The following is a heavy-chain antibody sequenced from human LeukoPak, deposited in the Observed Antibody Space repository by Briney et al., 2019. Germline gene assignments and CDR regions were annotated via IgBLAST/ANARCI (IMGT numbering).Heavy chain of an antibody. J-gene: IGHJ4*02. CDR1: GFTFSNVW. D-gene: IGHD6-19*01. V-gene: IGHV3-48*02. CDR3: ARGLGSGWYEDY. Sequence: GGSLRLSCAVSGFTFSNVWMSWVRQAPGKGLEWVSYISSGSSSIYYADSVKGRFTISRDNAKNSLYLQMNSLRDEDTAVYYCARGLGSGWYEDYWGQGTLVTVSS. CDR2: ISSGSSSI.